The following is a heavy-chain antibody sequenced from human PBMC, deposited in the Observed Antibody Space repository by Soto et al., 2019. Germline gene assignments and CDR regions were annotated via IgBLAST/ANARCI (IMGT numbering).Heavy chain of an antibody. CDR1: GYSFTSYW. J-gene: IGHJ3*02. CDR2: IDPSDSYT. V-gene: IGHV5-10-1*01. Sequence: GESLKISCKGSGYSFTSYWISWVRQMPGKGLEWMGRIDPSDSYTNYSPSFQGHVTISADKSISTAYLQWSSLKASDTAMYYCARHSTTMVRGTHPDAFDIWGQGTMVTVSS. D-gene: IGHD3-10*01. CDR3: ARHSTTMVRGTHPDAFDI.